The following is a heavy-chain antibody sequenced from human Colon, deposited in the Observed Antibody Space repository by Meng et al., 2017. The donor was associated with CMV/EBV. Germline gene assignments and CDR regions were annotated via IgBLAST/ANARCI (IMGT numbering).Heavy chain of an antibody. CDR3: ARGAFD. CDR1: GVTVSNSY. J-gene: IGHJ4*02. Sequence: GESLKISCAASGVTVSNSYMNWVRQAPGKGLEWVSVISDAGNTYYADSVKGRFTISRYNSKNTLYLQINSLRAEDTAVYYCARGAFDWGQGTLVTVSS. V-gene: IGHV3-66*02. CDR2: ISDAGNT.